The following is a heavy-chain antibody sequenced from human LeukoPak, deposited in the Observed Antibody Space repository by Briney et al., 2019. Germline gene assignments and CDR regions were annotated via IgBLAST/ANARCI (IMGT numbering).Heavy chain of an antibody. CDR2: INHSGST. J-gene: IGHJ4*02. CDR3: AVGTAPTPDY. Sequence: LRLSCAASGFTFSSYWMSWVRQAPGKGLEWIGEINHSGSTNYNPSLKSRVTISVDTSKNQFSLKLSSVTAADTAVYYCAVGTAPTPDYWGQGTLVTVSS. CDR1: GFTFSSYW. V-gene: IGHV4-34*08. D-gene: IGHD5-18*01.